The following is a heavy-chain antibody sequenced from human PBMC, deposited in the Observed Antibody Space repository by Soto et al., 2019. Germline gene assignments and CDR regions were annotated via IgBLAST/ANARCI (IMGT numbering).Heavy chain of an antibody. D-gene: IGHD1-1*01. Sequence: EVQLLESGGKLVQPGGSLTLSCAASGFTFSTYAMAWVRQAPGKGLEWVSGVSASGMTTDYADPVKGRLYISRDNYKNTVPRHRNSLSAEDTPLYYCSKDRPRTTSGYFFDSWGQGTTVSVSS. V-gene: IGHV3-23*01. J-gene: IGHJ4*02. CDR3: SKDRPRTTSGYFFDS. CDR2: VSASGMTT. CDR1: GFTFSTYA.